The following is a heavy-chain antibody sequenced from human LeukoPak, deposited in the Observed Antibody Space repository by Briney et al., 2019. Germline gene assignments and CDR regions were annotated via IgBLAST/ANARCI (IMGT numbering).Heavy chain of an antibody. V-gene: IGHV4-61*01. D-gene: IGHD2-2*01. CDR2: XHYGGXT. J-gene: IGHJ4*02. Sequence: PSETLSLTCTVSGGSVSSGXXXXXXIRXXPXXXXXXXXXXHYGGXTNYNPSLXXXXXXXVDTSKNQFSLKLNSVPPADTAVYYCARDKGYCSSTSCYGLDYWGQGTLVTVSS. CDR1: GGSVSSGXXX. CDR3: ARDKGYCSSTSCYGLDY.